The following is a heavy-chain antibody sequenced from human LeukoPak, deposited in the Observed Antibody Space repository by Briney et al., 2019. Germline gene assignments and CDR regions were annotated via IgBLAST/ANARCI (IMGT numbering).Heavy chain of an antibody. CDR2: ISSSGSTI. CDR3: ARAFYDFLTGYPAYFDY. CDR1: GFTFSSYS. V-gene: IGHV3-48*04. D-gene: IGHD3-9*01. Sequence: GGSLRLSCAASGFTFSSYSMNWVRQAPGKGLEWVSSISSSGSTIYYADSVKGRFTISRDNAKNSLYLQMNSLRAEDTAVYYCARAFYDFLTGYPAYFDYWGQGTLVTVSS. J-gene: IGHJ4*02.